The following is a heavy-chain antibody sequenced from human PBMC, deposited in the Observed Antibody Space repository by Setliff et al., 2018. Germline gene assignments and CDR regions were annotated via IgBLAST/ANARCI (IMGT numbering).Heavy chain of an antibody. CDR3: ARELPRTIFGVVIDY. Sequence: ASVKVSCKASGGTFSSYDISWVRQAPGRGLEWMGRIIPIFGTANYAQKFQGRVTITADKSTSTAYMELSSLRSEDTAVYYCARELPRTIFGVVIDYWGQGTLVTVSS. V-gene: IGHV1-69*06. D-gene: IGHD3-3*01. CDR1: GGTFSSYD. J-gene: IGHJ4*02. CDR2: IIPIFGTA.